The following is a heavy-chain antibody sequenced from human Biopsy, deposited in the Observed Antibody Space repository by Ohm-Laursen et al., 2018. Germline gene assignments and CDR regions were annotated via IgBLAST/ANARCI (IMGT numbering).Heavy chain of an antibody. CDR2: ISSTSSDI. J-gene: IGHJ4*02. CDR1: RFRFSDYY. CDR3: VMTAGRGGGDS. Sequence: SLRLSCAASRFRFSDYYMSWIRQAPGKGLEWLSYISSTSSDIAYADSVQGRFTISRDNAQNSLFLQMNSLRVEDTAIYHCVMTAGRGGGDSWGQGTLVTVSS. V-gene: IGHV3-11*01. D-gene: IGHD6-25*01.